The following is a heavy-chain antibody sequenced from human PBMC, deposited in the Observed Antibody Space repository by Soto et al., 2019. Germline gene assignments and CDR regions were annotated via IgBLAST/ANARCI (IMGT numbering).Heavy chain of an antibody. J-gene: IGHJ4*02. CDR3: AREKADYGDSDNYFDY. Sequence: SETLSLTCTVSGGSISSYYWSWIRQPPGKGLEWIGYIYYSGSTNYNPSLKSRVTISVDTSKNQFSLKLSSVTAADTAVYYCAREKADYGDSDNYFDYWGQGTLVTVSS. D-gene: IGHD4-17*01. V-gene: IGHV4-59*01. CDR1: GGSISSYY. CDR2: IYYSGST.